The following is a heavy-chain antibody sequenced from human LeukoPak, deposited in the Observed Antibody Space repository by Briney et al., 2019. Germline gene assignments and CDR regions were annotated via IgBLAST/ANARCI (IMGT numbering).Heavy chain of an antibody. D-gene: IGHD6-6*01. CDR1: GFIFTGYY. J-gene: IGHJ4*02. CDR2: INPNSGGT. Sequence: ASVKVPCKASGFIFTGYYIHWVRQAPGQGLEWMGWINPNSGGTNYAQKFQGRVTLTRDTSISTAYMELSRLRSDDTAVYYCARETTYSTSSLHYWGQGTLVTVSS. V-gene: IGHV1-2*02. CDR3: ARETTYSTSSLHY.